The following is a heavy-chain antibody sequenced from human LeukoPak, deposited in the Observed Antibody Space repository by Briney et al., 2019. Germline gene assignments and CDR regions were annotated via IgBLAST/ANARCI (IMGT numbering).Heavy chain of an antibody. V-gene: IGHV3-7*01. J-gene: IGHJ4*02. CDR2: IKQDGSEK. D-gene: IGHD6-13*01. CDR1: GFTFNNYA. Sequence: GGSLRLSCAASGFTFNNYAMSWVRQAPGKGLEWVANIKQDGSEKYYVDFVKGRFTISRDNAKNSLYLQMNSLRAEDTAVYYCARDIAAAAYFDYWGQGTLVTVSS. CDR3: ARDIAAAAYFDY.